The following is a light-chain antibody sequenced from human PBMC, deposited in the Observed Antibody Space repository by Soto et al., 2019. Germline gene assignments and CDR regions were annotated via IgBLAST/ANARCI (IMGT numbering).Light chain of an antibody. CDR3: QQFSTYPLT. J-gene: IGKJ4*01. CDR2: DVS. V-gene: IGKV1-13*02. CDR1: QGITSA. Sequence: AIQLTQSPSSLSASLGDRVTITCRSSQGITSAIAWYRQRPGMAPELLIYDVSTLASGVTSRFSGSGSGTDFTLTISALQPEDFATYYCQQFSTYPLTFGGGTKVYIK.